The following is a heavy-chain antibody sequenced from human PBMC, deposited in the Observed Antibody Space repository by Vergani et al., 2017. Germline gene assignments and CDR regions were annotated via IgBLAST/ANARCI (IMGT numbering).Heavy chain of an antibody. CDR1: GFSLNTRGVS. CDR3: VYRKTECGTTGCFYPFYYCYYMDV. V-gene: IGHV2-5*04. D-gene: IGHD1-7*01. J-gene: IGHJ6*03. CDR2: IYWNDDQ. Sequence: QITLKESGPTLVKPTQTLTLTCTFSGFSLNTRGVSVAWIRQPPGKALDWLALIYWNDDQHYSPSLNNRVIITKDTSKNQVVLTMTNMDYVDTGTYYCVYRKTECGTTGCFYPFYYCYYMDVWGKGTTVTVSS.